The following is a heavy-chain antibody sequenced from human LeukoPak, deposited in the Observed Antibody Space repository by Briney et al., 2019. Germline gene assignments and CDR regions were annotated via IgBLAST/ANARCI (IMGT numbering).Heavy chain of an antibody. J-gene: IGHJ4*02. CDR1: GYTFTGYY. V-gene: IGHV1-2*02. CDR2: INPNSGGT. Sequence: GASVKVSCKASGYTFTGYYMHWVRQAPGQGLEWMGWINPNSGGTNYAQNFQGRVTMTRDTSISTAYMELSRLRSDDTAVYYCARGDYYDSSGYLGGEFDYWGQGTLVTVSS. CDR3: ARGDYYDSSGYLGGEFDY. D-gene: IGHD3-22*01.